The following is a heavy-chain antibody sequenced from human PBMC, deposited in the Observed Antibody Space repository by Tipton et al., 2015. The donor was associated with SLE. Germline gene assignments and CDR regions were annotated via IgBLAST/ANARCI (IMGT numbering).Heavy chain of an antibody. CDR2: ISAYNGNS. Sequence: GEVKKPGASVKVSCKASGYTFTNYDISWVRQAPGQGLEWTGWISAYNGNSNYAQKLQGRVTMTTDKSTNTAYMELRSLRFDDTAMYYCARERQLGLWGQGTLVTVSS. CDR3: ARERQLGL. D-gene: IGHD6-13*01. CDR1: GYTFTNYD. V-gene: IGHV1-18*01. J-gene: IGHJ5*02.